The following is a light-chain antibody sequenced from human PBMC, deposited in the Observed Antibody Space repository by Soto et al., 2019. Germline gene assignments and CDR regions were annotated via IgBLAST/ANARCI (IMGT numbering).Light chain of an antibody. Sequence: EIVLTQSPGTLSLSPGERATLSCRASQSVSSSYLAWFQQKPGQAPRLLIYGASSRDAGIPDRFSGSGSGTDFTLTISRLEPEDFAVYYCQQYGISPGTFGQWTKVEIK. CDR2: GAS. V-gene: IGKV3-20*01. CDR1: QSVSSSY. J-gene: IGKJ1*01. CDR3: QQYGISPGT.